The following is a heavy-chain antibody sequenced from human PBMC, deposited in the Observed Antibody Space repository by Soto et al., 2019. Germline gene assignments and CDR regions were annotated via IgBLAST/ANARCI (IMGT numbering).Heavy chain of an antibody. CDR1: GGSISSGGYS. Sequence: SETLSLTCAVSGGSISSGGYSWSWIRQPPGKGLEWIGYIYHSGSTYYNPSLKSRVTISVDRSKNQFSLKLSSVTAADTAVYYCARVRGRIDYWGQGPPVTVSS. D-gene: IGHD2-15*01. CDR3: ARVRGRIDY. CDR2: IYHSGST. J-gene: IGHJ4*02. V-gene: IGHV4-30-2*01.